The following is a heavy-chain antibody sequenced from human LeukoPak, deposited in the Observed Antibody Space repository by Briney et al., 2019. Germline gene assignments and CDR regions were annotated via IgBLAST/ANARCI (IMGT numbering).Heavy chain of an antibody. CDR1: GFTFSSYG. V-gene: IGHV3-30*03. CDR2: ISYDGSNK. CDR3: VRDRAFLSGGLAY. D-gene: IGHD3-10*01. J-gene: IGHJ4*02. Sequence: GGSLRLSCAASGFTFSSYGMHWVRQAPGKGLEWVAVISYDGSNKYYADSVKGRFTISRDSSKNTLYLQMSSLRVDDTAVYYCVRDRAFLSGGLAYWGQGTLVIVSS.